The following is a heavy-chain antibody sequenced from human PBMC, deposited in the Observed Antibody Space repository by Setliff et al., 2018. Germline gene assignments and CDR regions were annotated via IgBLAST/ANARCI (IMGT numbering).Heavy chain of an antibody. CDR1: GFTFSTYT. J-gene: IGHJ5*02. CDR3: ARVREANWNPWANWFDP. D-gene: IGHD1-1*01. Sequence: GGSLRLSCAASGFTFSTYTMNWVRQAPGKGLEWVAIISYDGSNKYYADSVKGRFTISRDNSKNTLYLQMNSLRAEDTAVYYCARVREANWNPWANWFDPWGQGTLVTVSS. V-gene: IGHV3-30*04. CDR2: ISYDGSNK.